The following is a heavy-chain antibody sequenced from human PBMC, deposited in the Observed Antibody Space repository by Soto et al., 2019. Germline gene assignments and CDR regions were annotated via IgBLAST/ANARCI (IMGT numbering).Heavy chain of an antibody. CDR1: GFTFTNYW. V-gene: IGHV3-74*03. J-gene: IGHJ4*02. CDR3: TRVGYGSGKDFDY. Sequence: EVQLVESGGGLVQTGGSLRLSCAASGFTFTNYWMHWVRQAPGKGLVWVSRINTDESSTEYADSVKGRFTISRDNAKNTLYLQMTSLGADATAVYYCTRVGYGSGKDFDYWGQGTLVTVSS. D-gene: IGHD3-10*01. CDR2: INTDESST.